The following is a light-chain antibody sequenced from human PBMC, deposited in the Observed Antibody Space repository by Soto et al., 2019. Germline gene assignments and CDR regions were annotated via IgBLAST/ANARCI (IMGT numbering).Light chain of an antibody. CDR3: QQGGNWPLI. J-gene: IGKJ5*01. CDR2: DAS. Sequence: EIGVTQSPPTLSLSPGERATVSCRASHSVSCDLAWYQQRRGQAPRLLIYDASSRASGIPARFSGSGSGTDFPLTIGSLEPEDLAVYYFQQGGNWPLIFGQGTRLES. V-gene: IGKV3-11*01. CDR1: HSVSCD.